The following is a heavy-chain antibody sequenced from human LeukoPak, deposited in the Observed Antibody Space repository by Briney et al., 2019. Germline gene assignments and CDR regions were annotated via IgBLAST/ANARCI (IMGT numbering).Heavy chain of an antibody. CDR3: ARGGPGAYFDY. CDR2: ISYDGSNK. J-gene: IGHJ4*02. V-gene: IGHV3-30*03. CDR1: GFTFSSYG. D-gene: IGHD1-14*01. Sequence: PGRSLRLSCAASGFTFSSYGIHWVRQAPGKGLEWVAVISYDGSNKDYADSAKGRFTIPRDNSKNTLYLQMNSLRAEDTAVFYCARGGPGAYFDYWGQGTLVTVSS.